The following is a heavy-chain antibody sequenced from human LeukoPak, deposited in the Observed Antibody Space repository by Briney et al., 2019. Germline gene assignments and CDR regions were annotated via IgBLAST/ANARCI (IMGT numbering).Heavy chain of an antibody. Sequence: ASVKVSCKASGYAFFDYYMHWVRQDPGQGLEWMGWINPNNGDTNYAPKFEGRVTVTRDTSITTVYMDLSGLTSGDTAMYYCARVRPCTTVTCYRWFGPWGQGTLVTVSS. CDR2: INPNNGDT. V-gene: IGHV1-2*02. J-gene: IGHJ5*02. D-gene: IGHD2-8*01. CDR1: GYAFFDYY. CDR3: ARVRPCTTVTCYRWFGP.